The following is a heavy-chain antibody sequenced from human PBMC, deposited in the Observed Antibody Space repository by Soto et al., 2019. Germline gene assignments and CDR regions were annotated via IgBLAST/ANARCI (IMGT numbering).Heavy chain of an antibody. D-gene: IGHD3-9*01. J-gene: IGHJ6*02. CDR2: INPSGGST. CDR1: GYTFTSYY. Sequence: ASVKVSCKASGYTFTSYYMHWVRQAPGQGLEWMGIINPSGGSTSYAQKFQGRVTMTRDTSTSTVYMELSSLKTEDTAVYYCARGVVIMNSYSGLDVWGQGTTVTVSS. CDR3: ARGVVIMNSYSGLDV. V-gene: IGHV1-46*03.